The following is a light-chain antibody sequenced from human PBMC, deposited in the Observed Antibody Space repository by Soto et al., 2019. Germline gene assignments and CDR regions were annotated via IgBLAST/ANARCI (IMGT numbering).Light chain of an antibody. CDR3: AAWDDSLGGLV. V-gene: IGLV1-44*01. CDR1: SSTIGSYT. Sequence: QSVLTQPPSASGTPEQTVTISCSGSSSTIGSYTVNWYQQLPGTAPKLLIFSNNQRPSGVPARFAGSRSGTSASLSISGLHSEDEADYYCAAWDDSLGGLVFGGGTKLTVL. CDR2: SNN. J-gene: IGLJ2*01.